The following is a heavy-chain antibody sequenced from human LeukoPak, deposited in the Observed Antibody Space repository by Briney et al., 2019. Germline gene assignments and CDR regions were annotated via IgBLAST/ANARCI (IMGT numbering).Heavy chain of an antibody. CDR1: GFTFSNAW. CDR2: IKSKTDGGTT. Sequence: PGGSLRLSCAASGFTFSNAWMSWVRQAPGKGLEWVGRIKSKTDGGTTDYAAPVKGRFTISRDDPKNTLYLQMNSLKTEDTAVYHCTTRIVGATTVDYWGQGTLVTVSS. CDR3: TTRIVGATTVDY. J-gene: IGHJ4*02. V-gene: IGHV3-15*01. D-gene: IGHD1-26*01.